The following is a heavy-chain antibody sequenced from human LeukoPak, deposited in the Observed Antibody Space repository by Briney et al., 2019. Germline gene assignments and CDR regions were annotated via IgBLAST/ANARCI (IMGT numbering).Heavy chain of an antibody. D-gene: IGHD2-15*01. Sequence: GGSLRLSCATSGFSFSSTSLNWVRQAPGKGLQYVSSIDTSSYTYYADSVKGRFTISRDNAKNTLYLQMNSLRAEDTAIYYCAKNGDRGAYCTGGTCYPCFYYYMDVWGKGTTVTI. J-gene: IGHJ6*03. CDR3: AKNGDRGAYCTGGTCYPCFYYYMDV. V-gene: IGHV3-21*04. CDR2: IDTSSYT. CDR1: GFSFSSTS.